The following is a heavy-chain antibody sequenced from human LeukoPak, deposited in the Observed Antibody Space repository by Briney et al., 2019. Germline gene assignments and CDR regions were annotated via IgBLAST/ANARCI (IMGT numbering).Heavy chain of an antibody. CDR1: GGSISSYY. CDR3: ARDRGSYRVPGAFDI. J-gene: IGHJ3*02. CDR2: LYTGGSA. Sequence: PSETLSLTCTVSGGSISSYYWTWIRQPAGKGLEWIGRLYTGGSANNNPSLKSRVTMSLDTSKNQFSLKLTSVTAADTAVYYCARDRGSYRVPGAFDIWGQGTMVTVSS. V-gene: IGHV4-4*07. D-gene: IGHD1-26*01.